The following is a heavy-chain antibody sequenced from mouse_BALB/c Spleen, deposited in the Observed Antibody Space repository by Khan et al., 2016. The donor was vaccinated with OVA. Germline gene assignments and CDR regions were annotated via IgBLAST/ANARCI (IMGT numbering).Heavy chain of an antibody. J-gene: IGHJ2*01. CDR2: ILPGSGSS. CDR1: GYTFSSYW. Sequence: QVQLQQSGAELMKPGASVKISCKATGYTFSSYWQEWVKQRPGHGLKWIGEILPGSGSSNYNEKFKGKATFTADISSKTTYMQLSSLTSEDSAVYYCARVNYGSRDYFDYWGQGTTLTVSS. D-gene: IGHD1-1*01. V-gene: IGHV1-9*01. CDR3: ARVNYGSRDYFDY.